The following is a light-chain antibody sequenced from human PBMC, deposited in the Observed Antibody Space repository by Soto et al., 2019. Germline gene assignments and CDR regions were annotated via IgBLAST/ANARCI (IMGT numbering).Light chain of an antibody. J-gene: IGLJ3*02. CDR3: SSYTSTSTWV. V-gene: IGLV2-14*01. CDR2: DVS. CDR1: SSDVGGYNY. Sequence: QSALTQPASVSGSPGQSITISCTGTSSDVGGYNYVSWYQQHPGKAPKLMIYDVSNRPSGVSNRFSASKSGNTASLTISGLQGEDEADYYCSSYTSTSTWVFGGGTKLTVL.